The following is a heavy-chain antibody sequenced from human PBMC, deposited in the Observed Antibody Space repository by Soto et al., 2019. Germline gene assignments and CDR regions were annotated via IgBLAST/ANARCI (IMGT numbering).Heavy chain of an antibody. Sequence: GGSLRLSCAASGFSVTSNYMTWVRQAPGKGLECVSVIYAGGNIYYPDSVKGRFTISSDNSKNTLFLQMNNLRAEDTAVYYCARVTTFYDILTSSYALNYFDYWGQGTRVTVSS. CDR3: ARVTTFYDILTSSYALNYFDY. CDR2: IYAGGNI. V-gene: IGHV3-53*01. D-gene: IGHD3-9*01. J-gene: IGHJ4*02. CDR1: GFSVTSNY.